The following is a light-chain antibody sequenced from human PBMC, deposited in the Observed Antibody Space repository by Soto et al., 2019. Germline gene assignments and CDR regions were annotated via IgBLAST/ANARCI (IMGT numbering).Light chain of an antibody. CDR3: QQSYSTPRT. CDR1: QSISNY. Sequence: DIQMTQSPSSLSASVGDRVTITCRASQSISNYLNWYQQKPGKAPKLLMYAASSLQSGVPSRFGASGSGTYFTLTISSLQPEDFPTYYCQQSYSTPRTFGQGTKVEIK. CDR2: AAS. V-gene: IGKV1-39*01. J-gene: IGKJ1*01.